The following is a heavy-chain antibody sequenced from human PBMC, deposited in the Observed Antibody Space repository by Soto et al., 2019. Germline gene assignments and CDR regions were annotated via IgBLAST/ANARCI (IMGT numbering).Heavy chain of an antibody. CDR3: ARGNRYGSGWHYFDY. V-gene: IGHV3-33*01. J-gene: IGHJ4*02. Sequence: QVQLVESGGGVVQPGRSLRLSCAASGFTFSSYGMHWVRQAPGKGLEWVAVIWYDGSNKYYADSVKGRFTISRDNSKNTLYLQMNSLRAEDTAVYYCARGNRYGSGWHYFDYWGQGTLVTVSS. CDR1: GFTFSSYG. CDR2: IWYDGSNK. D-gene: IGHD6-19*01.